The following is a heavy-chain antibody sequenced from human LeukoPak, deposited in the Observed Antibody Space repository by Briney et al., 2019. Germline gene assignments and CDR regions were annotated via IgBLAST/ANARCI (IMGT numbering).Heavy chain of an antibody. CDR3: ARSGYGSGRGRRFLDY. CDR1: GGSFSGYY. D-gene: IGHD3-10*01. Sequence: SETLSLTCAVCGGSFSGYYWSWIRQPPGKGLEWIGEINHSGSTNYNPSLKSRVTISVDTSKNQFSLKLSSVTAADTAVYYCARSGYGSGRGRRFLDYWGQGTLVTVSS. CDR2: INHSGST. V-gene: IGHV4-34*01. J-gene: IGHJ4*02.